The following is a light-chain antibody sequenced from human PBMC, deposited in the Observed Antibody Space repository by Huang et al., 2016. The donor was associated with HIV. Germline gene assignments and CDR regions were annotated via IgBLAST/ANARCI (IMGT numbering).Light chain of an antibody. Sequence: DIQMTQSPSSLSAFIGARVIISCRASQNISRYLNWYQQKPGKAPKLLIYAAISLQGGVPSTFSGSGSGTDFTLTIANLQPEDSATYYCQQSDKTPRTFGQGTKLEIK. J-gene: IGKJ2*01. CDR3: QQSDKTPRT. CDR1: QNISRY. V-gene: IGKV1-39*01. CDR2: AAI.